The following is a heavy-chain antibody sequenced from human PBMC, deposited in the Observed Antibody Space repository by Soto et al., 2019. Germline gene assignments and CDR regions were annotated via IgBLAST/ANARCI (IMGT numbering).Heavy chain of an antibody. V-gene: IGHV3-30*18. CDR1: GFTFSSYG. Sequence: GGSLRLSCAASGFTFSSYGMHWVRQAPGKGLEWVAVISYDGSNKYYADSVKGRFTISRDNSKNTLYLQMNSLRAEDTAVYYCAKVALLGSSIAYYYYYYGMDVWGQGTTVTVSS. D-gene: IGHD6-6*01. CDR3: AKVALLGSSIAYYYYYYGMDV. CDR2: ISYDGSNK. J-gene: IGHJ6*02.